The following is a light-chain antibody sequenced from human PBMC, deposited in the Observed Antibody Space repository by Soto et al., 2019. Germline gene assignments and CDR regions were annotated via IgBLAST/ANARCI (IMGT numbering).Light chain of an antibody. V-gene: IGKV3-15*01. CDR1: QYIASSY. CDR3: QEYNNWPALT. CDR2: GAS. Sequence: DIVLTQSPGTLSLSPGEGATLSCRSSQYIASSYLAWYQQKPGQAPRLLISGASTRATGIPDRFSGSGSGTEFTLTISSLQSEDFAVYYCQEYNNWPALTFGGGTKVDIK. J-gene: IGKJ4*01.